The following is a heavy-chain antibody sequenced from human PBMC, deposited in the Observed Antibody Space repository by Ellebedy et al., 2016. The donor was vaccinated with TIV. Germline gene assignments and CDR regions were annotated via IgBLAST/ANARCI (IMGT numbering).Heavy chain of an antibody. CDR1: GFTFSSYS. Sequence: GGSLRLXCVGSGFTFSSYSMLWVRQAPGKGLEWVSSIGTNGEPTNYADSVKGRFTISRDNSKNTLHLQMSSLRGEDTALYYCAKAPTDFWSGFYRDYWGQGTLVTVSS. J-gene: IGHJ4*02. D-gene: IGHD3-3*01. V-gene: IGHV3-23*01. CDR3: AKAPTDFWSGFYRDY. CDR2: IGTNGEPT.